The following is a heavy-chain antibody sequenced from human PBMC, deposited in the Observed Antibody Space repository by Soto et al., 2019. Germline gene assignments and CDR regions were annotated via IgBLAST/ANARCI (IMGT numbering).Heavy chain of an antibody. D-gene: IGHD3-16*01. Sequence: ASVKVSCMASGYIFTNNDVSWVRQATGQGLEWMGWMNLGSGDTGYAQKFPGRVTMTRDISIATAYMELSSLRSDDTAIYYCARMETFGSLNWFDPWGQGTLVTVSS. CDR1: GYIFTNND. V-gene: IGHV1-8*01. CDR3: ARMETFGSLNWFDP. J-gene: IGHJ5*02. CDR2: MNLGSGDT.